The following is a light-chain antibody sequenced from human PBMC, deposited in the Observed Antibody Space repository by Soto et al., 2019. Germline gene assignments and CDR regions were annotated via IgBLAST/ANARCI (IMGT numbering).Light chain of an antibody. V-gene: IGLV1-44*01. CDR2: NNN. Sequence: QSVLTQPPSASGTPGQRVTISCSGSSSNIGSNTVNWYQQLPGTAPKLIIYNNNQRPSGVPDRFSVSKSGTSASLAISGLQSDDEADYYCAAWDDSLNGLVFGTGTKLTVL. CDR1: SSNIGSNT. J-gene: IGLJ1*01. CDR3: AAWDDSLNGLV.